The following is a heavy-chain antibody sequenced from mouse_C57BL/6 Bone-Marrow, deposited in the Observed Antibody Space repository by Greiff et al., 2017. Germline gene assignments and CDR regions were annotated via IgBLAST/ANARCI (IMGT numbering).Heavy chain of an antibody. CDR2: ISNGGGST. CDR1: GFTFSDYY. D-gene: IGHD2-2*01. CDR3: ARQEGWLRLEDYYAMDY. Sequence: EVQLVESGGGLVQPGGSLKLSCAASGFTFSDYYMYWVRQTPEKRLEWVAYISNGGGSTYYPDTVKGRFTISRDNAKNTLYLQMSRLKSEDTAKYYCARQEGWLRLEDYYAMDYWGQGTSVTVSS. V-gene: IGHV5-12*01. J-gene: IGHJ4*01.